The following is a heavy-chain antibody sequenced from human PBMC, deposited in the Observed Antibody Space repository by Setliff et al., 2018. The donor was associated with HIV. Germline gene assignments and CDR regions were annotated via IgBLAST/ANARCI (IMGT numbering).Heavy chain of an antibody. V-gene: IGHV1-2*02. J-gene: IGHJ6*03. CDR2: INPKSGGT. CDR3: ARDGGGPGDYYYYYMDV. Sequence: ASVKVSCKASGYTFTDYYMHWVRQAPGQGLEWMGWINPKSGGTNSALKFQGRVTMTRDTSISTAYMELSRLRSGDTAVYYCARDGGGPGDYYYYYMDVWAKGTTVTVSS. CDR1: GYTFTDYY. D-gene: IGHD3-16*01.